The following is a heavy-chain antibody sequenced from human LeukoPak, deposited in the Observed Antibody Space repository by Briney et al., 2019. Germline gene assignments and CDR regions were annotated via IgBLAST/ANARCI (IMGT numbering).Heavy chain of an antibody. CDR2: FSDSGGST. D-gene: IGHD6-19*01. Sequence: GGSLRLSCAASGFTFSSYAMTWVRQAPGKGLEWVSTFSDSGGSTYYAHSVKGRVTISRDNSKNTLYLQMNSLRAEDTAVYYCAKGLTPSAKLTSRAKVIAVAAFDYWGQGTLVTVSS. V-gene: IGHV3-23*01. CDR1: GFTFSSYA. J-gene: IGHJ4*02. CDR3: AKGLTPSAKLTSRAKVIAVAAFDY.